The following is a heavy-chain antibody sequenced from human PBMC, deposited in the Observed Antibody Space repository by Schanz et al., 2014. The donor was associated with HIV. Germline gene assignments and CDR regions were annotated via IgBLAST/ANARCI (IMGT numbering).Heavy chain of an antibody. D-gene: IGHD2-8*02. CDR3: TRAGGLNSEGAY. CDR2: ISDTGTTT. Sequence: QVQLVESGGGLVKPGGSLRLSCAASGFTFNDYYMTWIRQAPGKGLEWVSYISDTGTTTYYADSAKGRFTASRDLAKNSLFLHMTSLRAEDTAVYYCTRAGGLNSEGAYWGPGTLVTVSA. V-gene: IGHV3-11*04. J-gene: IGHJ4*02. CDR1: GFTFNDYY.